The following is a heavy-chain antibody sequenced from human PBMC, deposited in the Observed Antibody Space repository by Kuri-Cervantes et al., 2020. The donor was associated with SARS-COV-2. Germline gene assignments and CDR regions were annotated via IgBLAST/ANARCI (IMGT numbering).Heavy chain of an antibody. CDR2: ISWNSGSI. V-gene: IGHV3-9*01. CDR3: ASSRGRSGGSCCRGAFDY. CDR1: GFTFSSYD. D-gene: IGHD2-15*01. J-gene: IGHJ4*02. Sequence: GGSLRLSCAASGFTFSSYDMHWVRQATGKGLEWVSGISWNSGSIGYADSVKGRFTISRDNVKNSLYLQMNSLRAEDTAVYYCASSRGRSGGSCCRGAFDYWGQGTLVTVSS.